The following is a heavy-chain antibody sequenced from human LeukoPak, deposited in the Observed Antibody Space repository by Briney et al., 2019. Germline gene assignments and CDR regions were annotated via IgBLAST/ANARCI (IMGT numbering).Heavy chain of an antibody. Sequence: SETLSLTCTVSGGSISSYYWSWIRQPPGKGLEWIGYIYYSGSTNYNPSLKSRVTISVDTSKNQFSLKLSSVTAADTAVYYCARTQGRDSSGYYYDYWGQGTLVTVSS. CDR2: IYYSGST. J-gene: IGHJ4*02. CDR3: ARTQGRDSSGYYYDY. D-gene: IGHD3-22*01. CDR1: GGSISSYY. V-gene: IGHV4-59*08.